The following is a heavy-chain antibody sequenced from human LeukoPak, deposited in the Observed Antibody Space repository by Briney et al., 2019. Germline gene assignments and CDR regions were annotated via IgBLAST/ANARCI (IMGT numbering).Heavy chain of an antibody. Sequence: ASVKVSCKASGYTFTSYGISWVRQAPGQGLEWMGWISAYNGNANYAQKFQGRVTITADKSTSTAYMELSSLRSEDTAVYYCARNHYYDSSGYYYVDYFDYWGQGTLVTVSS. CDR3: ARNHYYDSSGYYYVDYFDY. CDR1: GYTFTSYG. J-gene: IGHJ4*02. V-gene: IGHV1-18*01. CDR2: ISAYNGNA. D-gene: IGHD3-22*01.